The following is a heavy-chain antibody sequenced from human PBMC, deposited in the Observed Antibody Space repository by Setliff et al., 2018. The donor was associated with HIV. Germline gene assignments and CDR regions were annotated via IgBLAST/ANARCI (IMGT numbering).Heavy chain of an antibody. V-gene: IGHV1-2*02. Sequence: GASVKVSCKASGYTFTGYYIHWVRQAPGHGLEWMGWIHPNSGGTNYAQKFQGRVVMTRDTSISTAYMELSRLRSDDTAVYYCARGPYDSGTNWFDPWGQGTLVTVSS. CDR2: IHPNSGGT. J-gene: IGHJ5*02. CDR1: GYTFTGYY. D-gene: IGHD3-10*01. CDR3: ARGPYDSGTNWFDP.